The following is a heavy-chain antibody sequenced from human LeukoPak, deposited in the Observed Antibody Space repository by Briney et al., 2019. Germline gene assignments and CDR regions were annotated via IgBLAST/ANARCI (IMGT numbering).Heavy chain of an antibody. CDR2: ISGSGGST. CDR3: AKDRAGLRWEVDWYFDL. J-gene: IGHJ2*01. D-gene: IGHD4-23*01. CDR1: GFTFSSYA. Sequence: PGGSLRLSCAASGFTFSSYAMSWVRQAPGKGLEWVSAISGSGGSTYYADSVKGRFTISRDNSKNTLYLQMNSLRAKDTAVYYCAKDRAGLRWEVDWYFDLWGRGTLVTVSS. V-gene: IGHV3-23*01.